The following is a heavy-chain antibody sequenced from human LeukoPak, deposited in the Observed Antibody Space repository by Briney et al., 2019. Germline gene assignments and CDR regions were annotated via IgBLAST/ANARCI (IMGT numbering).Heavy chain of an antibody. CDR1: GGSISSYY. J-gene: IGHJ4*02. CDR2: IYYSGST. D-gene: IGHD3-3*01. V-gene: IGHV4-59*01. CDR3: ASRSSIWSGYQDTLYYFDS. Sequence: SETLSLTCTVSGGSISSYYWSWIRQPPGKRLEWIGHIYYSGSTNYNPSLKSRVTIPVDTSKNQFSLKLSSVTAADTAVYYCASRSSIWSGYQDTLYYFDSWGQGTLVTVSS.